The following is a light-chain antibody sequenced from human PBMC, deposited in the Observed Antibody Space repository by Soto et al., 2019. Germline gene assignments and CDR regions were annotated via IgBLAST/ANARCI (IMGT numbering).Light chain of an antibody. J-gene: IGKJ4*01. CDR1: QSVSRSY. V-gene: IGKV3-20*01. CDR3: QQYGSSPFT. CDR2: GAS. Sequence: ENLLTQSPGTLSLSPGEIATLSCRVSQSVSRSYLAWYQQKPGQAPRLLMDGASRRVTGIPDRFSGSGFGTDFTLTISRLEPEDFAVYYCQQYGSSPFTFGGGTRVTIK.